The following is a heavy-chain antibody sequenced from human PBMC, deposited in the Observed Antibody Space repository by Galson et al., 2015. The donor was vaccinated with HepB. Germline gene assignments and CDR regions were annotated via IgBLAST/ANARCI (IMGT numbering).Heavy chain of an antibody. Sequence: SVKVSCKASGGTFSSYAISWVRQAPGQGLEWMGGIIPIFGTANYAQKFQGRVTITADESTSTAYMELSSLRSEDTAVYYCAREWVRGDRRFDPWGQGTLVTVSS. V-gene: IGHV1-69*13. J-gene: IGHJ5*02. D-gene: IGHD3-10*01. CDR3: AREWVRGDRRFDP. CDR1: GGTFSSYA. CDR2: IIPIFGTA.